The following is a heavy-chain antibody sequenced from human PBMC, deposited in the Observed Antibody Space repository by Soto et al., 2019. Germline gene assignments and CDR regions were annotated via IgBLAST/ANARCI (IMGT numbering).Heavy chain of an antibody. CDR1: GGSISSSSYY. CDR3: ARPSGIYWYFDL. CDR2: IYYSGST. V-gene: IGHV4-39*01. Sequence: QLQLQESGPGLVKPSETLSLTCTVSGGSISSSSYYWGWIRQPPGKGLEWIGSIYYSGSTYYNPSLKSRVSISVDTSKHQYALKLSSVTAADTAVYYCARPSGIYWYFDLWGRGTPVTVSS. J-gene: IGHJ2*01. D-gene: IGHD6-13*01.